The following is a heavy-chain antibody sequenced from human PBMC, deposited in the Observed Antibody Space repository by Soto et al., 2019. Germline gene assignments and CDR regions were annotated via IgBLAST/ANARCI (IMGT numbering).Heavy chain of an antibody. D-gene: IGHD3-3*01. V-gene: IGHV4-34*01. CDR2: INHSGST. CDR3: ARGSQGFWSGYYTSYYYYYMDV. Sequence: SQTLSLTCAVYGGSFSGYYWSWIRQPPGRGLEWIGEINHSGSTNYNPSLKSRVTISVDTSKNQFSLKLSSVTAADTAVYYCARGSQGFWSGYYTSYYYYYMDVCGKGTTVTVSS. J-gene: IGHJ6*03. CDR1: GGSFSGYY.